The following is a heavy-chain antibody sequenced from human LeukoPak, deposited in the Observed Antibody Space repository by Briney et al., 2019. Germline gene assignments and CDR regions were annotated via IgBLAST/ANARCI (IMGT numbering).Heavy chain of an antibody. CDR1: GGPISSYY. CDR2: IYYSGST. D-gene: IGHD5-12*01. J-gene: IGHJ4*02. CDR3: ARAGIVATSFFDY. V-gene: IGHV4-59*01. Sequence: SETLSLTCTVSGGPISSYYWSWIRQPPGKGLEWIGYIYYSGSTNYNPSLKSRVTISVDTSKNQFSLKLSSVTAADTAVYYCARAGIVATSFFDYWGQGTLLTVSS.